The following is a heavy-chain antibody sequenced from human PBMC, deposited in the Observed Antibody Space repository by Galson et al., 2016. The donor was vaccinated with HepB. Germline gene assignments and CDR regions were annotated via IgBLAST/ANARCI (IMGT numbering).Heavy chain of an antibody. CDR3: AKDRAVVVPAALFDY. CDR2: ISGSDGST. Sequence: SLRLSCAASGFTFSSYAMSWVRQAPGKGLEWVSAISGSDGSTYYADSVKGRFTISRDNSKNTLYLQMNSLRAEDTAVYYCAKDRAVVVPAALFDYWGQGTLVTVSS. V-gene: IGHV3-23*01. D-gene: IGHD2-2*01. J-gene: IGHJ4*02. CDR1: GFTFSSYA.